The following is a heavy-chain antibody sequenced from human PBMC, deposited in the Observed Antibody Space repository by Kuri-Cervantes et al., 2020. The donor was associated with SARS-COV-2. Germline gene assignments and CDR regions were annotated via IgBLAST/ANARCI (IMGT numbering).Heavy chain of an antibody. CDR2: IYYSGST. V-gene: IGHV4-59*01. CDR1: GGSFSGYY. D-gene: IGHD6-6*01. J-gene: IGHJ4*02. Sequence: ESLKISCAVYGGSFSGYYWSWIRQPPGKGLEWIGYIYYSGSTNYNPSLKSRVTISVDTSKNQFSLKLSSVTAADTAVYYCASHKYSSSSYFDYWGQGTLVTVSS. CDR3: ASHKYSSSSYFDY.